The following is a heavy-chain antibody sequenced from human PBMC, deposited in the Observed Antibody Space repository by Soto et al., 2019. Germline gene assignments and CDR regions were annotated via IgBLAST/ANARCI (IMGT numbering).Heavy chain of an antibody. D-gene: IGHD5-12*01. Sequence: SPTPSCSESSFTCRSYAMTCVCKTPGKGLEWVSVISGSGISTYNADSVKGRFTISRDNSKNTLYLQMNSLRAEDTAVYYCAKDLYILATILLPLAFVYWGQGT. CDR3: AKDLYILATILLPLAFVY. J-gene: IGHJ4*02. CDR2: ISGSGIST. CDR1: SFTCRSYA. V-gene: IGHV3-23*01.